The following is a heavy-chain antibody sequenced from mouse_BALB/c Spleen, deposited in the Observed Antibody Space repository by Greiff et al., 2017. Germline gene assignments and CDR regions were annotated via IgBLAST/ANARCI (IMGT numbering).Heavy chain of an antibody. CDR3: ARDLTTAYYFDY. D-gene: IGHD1-2*01. Sequence: EVKLVESGGGLVQPGGSLRLSCATSGFTFTDYYMSWVRQPPGKAFEWLGFIRNKANGYTTEYSASVKGRFTISRDNSQSILYLQMNTLRAEDSATYYCARDLTTAYYFDYWGQGTTLTVSS. CDR2: IRNKANGYTT. V-gene: IGHV7-3*02. CDR1: GFTFTDYY. J-gene: IGHJ2*01.